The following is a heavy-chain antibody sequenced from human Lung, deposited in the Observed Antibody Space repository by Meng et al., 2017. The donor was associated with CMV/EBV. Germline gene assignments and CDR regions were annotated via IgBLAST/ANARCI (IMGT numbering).Heavy chain of an antibody. CDR2: VYPGDSDM. V-gene: IGHV5-51*01. Sequence: KVSCKGSGYTFTKYWIGWVRQMPGKGLEWMGIVYPGDSDMRYSPSFQGQVTISADKSINTAYLQWSSLKASDSAMYYCARRGEDSSLPDYYFYGMDVWGQGXTVTVSS. D-gene: IGHD6-6*01. CDR1: GYTFTKYW. J-gene: IGHJ6*02. CDR3: ARRGEDSSLPDYYFYGMDV.